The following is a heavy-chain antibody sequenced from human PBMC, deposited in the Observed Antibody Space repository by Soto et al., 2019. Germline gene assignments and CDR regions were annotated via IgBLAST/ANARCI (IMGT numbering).Heavy chain of an antibody. CDR3: ARQRSVVAAGFDP. V-gene: IGHV5-51*01. CDR2: IYPGDSDT. J-gene: IGHJ5*02. Sequence: PGESLKISCKGSGYSFTSYWIGWVRQMPGKGLEWMGIIYPGDSDTRYSPSFQGQVTISADKSISTAYLQWSSLKASDTAMYYCARQRSVVAAGFDPWGQGTLVTVSS. CDR1: GYSFTSYW. D-gene: IGHD2-15*01.